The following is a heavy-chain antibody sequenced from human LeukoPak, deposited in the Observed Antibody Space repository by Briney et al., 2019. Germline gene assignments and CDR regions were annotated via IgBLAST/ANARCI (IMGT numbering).Heavy chain of an antibody. D-gene: IGHD2-2*01. CDR3: AKDRTYPSD. CDR2: ISYDGSNK. J-gene: IGHJ4*02. V-gene: IGHV3-30*18. Sequence: GGSLRLSCAASGFTFSSYGMHWVRQAPDKGLEWVAVISYDGSNKYYADSVKGRFTISRDNSKNTLYLQMNSLRAEDTAVYYCAKDRTYPSDWGQGTLVTVSS. CDR1: GFTFSSYG.